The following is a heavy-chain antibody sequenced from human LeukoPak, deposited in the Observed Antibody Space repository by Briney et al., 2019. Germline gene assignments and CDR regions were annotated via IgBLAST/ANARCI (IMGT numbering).Heavy chain of an antibody. CDR2: VKQDGSEK. CDR3: ARGHRAWSY. J-gene: IGHJ4*02. Sequence: GGSLRLSCSASGFTFRSYWVTWVRQAPGKGLEWVANVKQDGSEKNYVDSVKGRFTISRDNAKNSLYLQMNSLRVDDTAVYYCARGHRAWSYWGQGTLVTVSS. CDR1: GFTFRSYW. D-gene: IGHD3-3*01. V-gene: IGHV3-7*01.